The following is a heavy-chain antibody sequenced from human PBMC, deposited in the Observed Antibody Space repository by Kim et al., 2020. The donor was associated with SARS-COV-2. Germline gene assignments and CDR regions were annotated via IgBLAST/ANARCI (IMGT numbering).Heavy chain of an antibody. CDR3: ALVGYDSIGHYYPKWVDP. D-gene: IGHD3-22*01. CDR1: GYSISSGDY. J-gene: IGHJ5*02. V-gene: IGHV4-38-2*02. Sequence: SETLSLTCSVSGYSISSGDYWGWSRRPPGEGLEWRTSIDHNGNTAYNPSLLSRVTIAVDTSENQFSLELRSVTAADTALYYCALVGYDSIGHYYPKWVDPWGQGPLVPVST. CDR2: IDHNGNT.